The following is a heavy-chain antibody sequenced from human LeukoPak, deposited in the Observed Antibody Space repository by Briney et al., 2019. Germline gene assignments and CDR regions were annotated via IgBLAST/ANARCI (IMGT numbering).Heavy chain of an antibody. CDR2: IYYSGST. CDR3: ARRHTHDY. V-gene: IGHV4-59*08. Sequence: KTSETLSLTCTVSGGSISSYYWSWIRQPPGKGLEWIGYIYYSGSTNYNPSLKSRVTISVDTSKNQFSLKLSSVTAADTAVYYCARRHTHDYWGQGTLVTVSS. CDR1: GGSISSYY. J-gene: IGHJ4*02.